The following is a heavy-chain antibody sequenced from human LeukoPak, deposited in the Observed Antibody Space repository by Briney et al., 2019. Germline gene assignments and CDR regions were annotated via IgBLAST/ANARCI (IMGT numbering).Heavy chain of an antibody. D-gene: IGHD5-24*01. CDR1: GYTFTGYY. CDR2: INPNSGGT. CDR3: ARDRPEMATTPYYYYYYMDV. J-gene: IGHJ6*03. V-gene: IGHV1-2*02. Sequence: ASVKVSCKASGYTFTGYYMHWVRQAPGQGLEWMGWINPNSGGTNYAQKFQGRVTMTRDTSISTAYMELSRLRSDDTAVYYCARDRPEMATTPYYYYYYMDVWGKGTTVTVSS.